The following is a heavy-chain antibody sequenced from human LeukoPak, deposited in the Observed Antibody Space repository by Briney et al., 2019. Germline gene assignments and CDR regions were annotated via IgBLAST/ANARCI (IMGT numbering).Heavy chain of an antibody. Sequence: GGSLRLSCAASGFTFDDYGMSWVRQAPGKGLEWVSGINWNGGSTGYADSVKGRFTISRDNAKNSLYLQMNSLRAEDTALYYCARAGYSYGYPGGIDYWGQGTLVTVSS. D-gene: IGHD5-18*01. J-gene: IGHJ4*02. CDR3: ARAGYSYGYPGGIDY. CDR2: INWNGGST. V-gene: IGHV3-20*04. CDR1: GFTFDDYG.